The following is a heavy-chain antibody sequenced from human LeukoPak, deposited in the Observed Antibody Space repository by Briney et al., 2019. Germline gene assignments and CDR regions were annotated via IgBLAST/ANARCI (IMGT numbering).Heavy chain of an antibody. CDR2: VTGSGANT. V-gene: IGHV3-23*01. Sequence: PGGSLRLSCAASGFTFSDYSMTWVRQSPGKGLEWVSTVTGSGANTYYGDSVKGRFTISRDNFRNTVYLQMNSLRAEDTAAFYCVRRCKAESSGARWFDPWGQGTLVTVSS. CDR3: VRRCKAESSGARWFDP. D-gene: IGHD3-22*01. J-gene: IGHJ5*02. CDR1: GFTFSDYS.